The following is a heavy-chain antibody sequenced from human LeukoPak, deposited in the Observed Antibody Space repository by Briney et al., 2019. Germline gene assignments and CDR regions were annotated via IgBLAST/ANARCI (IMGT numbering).Heavy chain of an antibody. Sequence: GRSPRLSCAASGFTFSTYAMNWVRQAPGKGLEWVAVISYDGNNKYYADSVKGRFTISRDNSKNTLYLQMSNLRADDTAVYFCARGGDSSIWYYYFDYWGQGTLVTVSS. CDR2: ISYDGNNK. D-gene: IGHD6-13*01. CDR3: ARGGDSSIWYYYFDY. CDR1: GFTFSTYA. J-gene: IGHJ4*02. V-gene: IGHV3-30-3*01.